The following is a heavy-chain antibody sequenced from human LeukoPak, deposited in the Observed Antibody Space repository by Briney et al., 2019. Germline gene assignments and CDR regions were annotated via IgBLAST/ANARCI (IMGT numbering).Heavy chain of an antibody. Sequence: QPGTSLRLCCAASGFSFSSYFMHWVRQAPGEGLGWGADIASDGSNTFCAETVEGRFHISRDNSKNTLYLQMNSLRAEETTAYFCARERQDTVLNSGAFDSWGQGTMVTVSS. V-gene: IGHV3-30-3*01. CDR3: ARERQDTVLNSGAFDS. CDR2: IASDGSNT. CDR1: GFSFSSYF. D-gene: IGHD2-21*01. J-gene: IGHJ3*02.